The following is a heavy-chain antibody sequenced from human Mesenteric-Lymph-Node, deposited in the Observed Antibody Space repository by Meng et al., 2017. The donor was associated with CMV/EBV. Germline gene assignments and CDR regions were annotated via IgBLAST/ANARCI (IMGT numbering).Heavy chain of an antibody. Sequence: GESLKISCKGSGYSFIDYWIGWVRQMPGKGLELMGIIFPHDSDIKYSPSFQGQVTISVDKSISTAYLQWSTLKASDTAIYYCARHGLRSCSGANCYTSFYYFGMDVWGQGTTVTVSS. CDR1: GYSFIDYW. CDR3: ARHGLRSCSGANCYTSFYYFGMDV. D-gene: IGHD4/OR15-4a*01. V-gene: IGHV5-51*01. J-gene: IGHJ6*02. CDR2: IFPHDSDI.